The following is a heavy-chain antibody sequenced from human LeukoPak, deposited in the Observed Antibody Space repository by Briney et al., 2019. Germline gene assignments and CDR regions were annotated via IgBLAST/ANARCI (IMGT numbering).Heavy chain of an antibody. D-gene: IGHD3-3*01. J-gene: IGHJ6*02. CDR3: AREGYDFWSGYYVRGPRYGMDV. CDR1: GYTFTSYY. V-gene: IGHV1-46*01. Sequence: ASVKVSCKASGYTFTSYYMHWVRQAPGQGLEWMGIINPSGGSTSYAQKFQGRVTMTRDTSTSTVYMELSSLRSEDTAVYYCAREGYDFWSGYYVRGPRYGMDVWGQGTTVTVSS. CDR2: INPSGGST.